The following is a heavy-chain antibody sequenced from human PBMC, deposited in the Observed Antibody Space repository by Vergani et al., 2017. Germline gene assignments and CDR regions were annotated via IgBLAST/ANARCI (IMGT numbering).Heavy chain of an antibody. CDR2: VFWDDDK. Sequence: QITLKESGPTLVKPTQTLTLTCTFSGFSLTTRGVAVGWIRQPPGKALEWLAIVFWDDDKRYSPSLRNRVTITRDTSRNQVVLTMTNIDPVDTATYYCTHRPDCSVGNCYDDYWGQGILVTVSS. CDR1: GFSLTTRGVA. CDR3: THRPDCSVGNCYDDY. V-gene: IGHV2-5*02. J-gene: IGHJ4*02. D-gene: IGHD2-15*01.